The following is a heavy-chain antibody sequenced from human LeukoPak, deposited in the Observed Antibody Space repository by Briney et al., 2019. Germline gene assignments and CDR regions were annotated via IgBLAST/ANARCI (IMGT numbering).Heavy chain of an antibody. D-gene: IGHD3-22*01. J-gene: IGHJ4*02. CDR3: ARRGLYYDSSAYSHYSFDY. CDR2: IYNGGSI. Sequence: GGSLRLSCAASGLTVSSYYMTWVRQAPGKDLEWVSAIYNGGSIYCADSVKGRFTISTDNSKNTLYLQMNSLRAEDTAMYYCARRGLYYDSSAYSHYSFDYWGQGTLVTVSS. CDR1: GLTVSSYY. V-gene: IGHV3-53*01.